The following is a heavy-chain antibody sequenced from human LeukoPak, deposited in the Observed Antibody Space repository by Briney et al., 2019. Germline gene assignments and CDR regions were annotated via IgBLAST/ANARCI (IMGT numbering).Heavy chain of an antibody. CDR2: IHYRGRT. CDR3: ARHDYGDTRDY. CDR1: GGSINDYY. J-gene: IGHJ4*02. D-gene: IGHD4-17*01. V-gene: IGHV4-59*01. Sequence: SETLSLTCTVSGGSINDYYWSGIRQPPGKGGEWIGYIHYRGRTNYNPSLKSRVTISVDTSKIQFSLRLTSVTAADTAVYCCARHDYGDTRDYWGPGTLVTASS.